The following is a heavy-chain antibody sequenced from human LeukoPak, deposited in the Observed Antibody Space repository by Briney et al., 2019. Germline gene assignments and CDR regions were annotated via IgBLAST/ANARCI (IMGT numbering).Heavy chain of an antibody. CDR1: GFTFSTSR. CDR2: ITSSSSTM. V-gene: IGHV3-48*02. Sequence: GGSLRHSCAASGFTFSTSRMNWVRQAPGKGLEWVSYITSSSSTMYYADSEKGRFTISRDNAKNSLYLQVNSLRDDDTAVYYCARDFDGHYATDYWGQGRLVTVSS. D-gene: IGHD4-17*01. J-gene: IGHJ4*02. CDR3: ARDFDGHYATDY.